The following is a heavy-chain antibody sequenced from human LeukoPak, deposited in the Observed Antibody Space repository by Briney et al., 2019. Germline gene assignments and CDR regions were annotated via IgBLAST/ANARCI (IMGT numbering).Heavy chain of an antibody. J-gene: IGHJ3*02. Sequence: SGGSLRLSCAASGFTFSTSWMTWVRQAPGKGLEWVANIKEDGSEEYYVDSVKGRFSISRDNAKNSLYLQMNNLRIEDTAVYYCARDPYATSGSYYAAFDIWGQGTMVAVSS. CDR1: GFTFSTSW. D-gene: IGHD3-22*01. CDR2: IKEDGSEE. CDR3: ARDPYATSGSYYAAFDI. V-gene: IGHV3-7*01.